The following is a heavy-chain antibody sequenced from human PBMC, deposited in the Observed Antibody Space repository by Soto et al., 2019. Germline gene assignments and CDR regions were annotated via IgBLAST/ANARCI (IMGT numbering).Heavy chain of an antibody. D-gene: IGHD6-19*01. Sequence: ESLKISCKGSGYSFTSYWISWVRQMPGKGLEWMGRIDPSDSYTNYSPSFQGHVTISADKSISTAYLQWSSLKASDTAMYYCARDSIAVAGTDYYYYYGMDVWGQGTTVTLSS. CDR3: ARDSIAVAGTDYYYYYGMDV. CDR2: IDPSDSYT. J-gene: IGHJ6*02. CDR1: GYSFTSYW. V-gene: IGHV5-10-1*01.